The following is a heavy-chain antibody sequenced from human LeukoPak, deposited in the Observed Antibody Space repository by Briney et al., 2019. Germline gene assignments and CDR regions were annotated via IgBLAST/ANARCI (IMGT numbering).Heavy chain of an antibody. CDR3: ARVGRGYSGYDDAFDI. D-gene: IGHD5-12*01. CDR1: GFTVSTNY. Sequence: PGGSLRLSCAASGFTVSTNYMSWVRQAPGKGLEWVATIYRGGGIFYADPVKGRFTISRDNSKNTVYLQMNSLRAEDTAVYYCARVGRGYSGYDDAFDIWGQGTMVTVSS. CDR2: IYRGGGI. V-gene: IGHV3-66*01. J-gene: IGHJ3*02.